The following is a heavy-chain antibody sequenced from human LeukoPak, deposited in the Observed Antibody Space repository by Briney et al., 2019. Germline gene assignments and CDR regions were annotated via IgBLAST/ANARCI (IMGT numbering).Heavy chain of an antibody. Sequence: PSETLSLTCTVSGGSISSGGYYWSWIRQPPGKGLEWIGYIYHSGSTYHNPSLKSRVTISVDRSKNQFSLKLSSVTAADTAVYYCARDSASVTVAFPDAFDIWGQGTMVTVSS. CDR3: ARDSASVTVAFPDAFDI. CDR1: GGSISSGGYY. V-gene: IGHV4-30-2*01. J-gene: IGHJ3*02. D-gene: IGHD4-23*01. CDR2: IYHSGST.